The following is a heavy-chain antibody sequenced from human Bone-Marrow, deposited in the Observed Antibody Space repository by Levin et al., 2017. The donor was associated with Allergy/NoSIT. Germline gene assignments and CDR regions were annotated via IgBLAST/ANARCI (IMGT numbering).Heavy chain of an antibody. CDR1: GFTFSSYS. CDR3: ARSIRADPPRCLDY. Sequence: GGSLRLSCAASGFTFSSYSMNWVRQAPGKGLEWVSSISSSSSYIYYADSVKGRFTISRDNAKNSLYLQMNSLRAEDTAVYYCARSIRADPPRCLDYWGQGTLVTVSS. V-gene: IGHV3-21*01. J-gene: IGHJ4*02. D-gene: IGHD2-8*01. CDR2: ISSSSSYI.